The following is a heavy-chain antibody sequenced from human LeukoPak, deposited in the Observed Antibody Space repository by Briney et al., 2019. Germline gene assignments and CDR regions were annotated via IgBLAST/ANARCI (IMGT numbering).Heavy chain of an antibody. V-gene: IGHV4-4*09. CDR2: IYTSGST. D-gene: IGHD6-13*01. J-gene: IGHJ6*03. CDR1: GGSFSGYY. Sequence: SETLSLTCAVYGGSFSGYYWSWIRQPPGKGLEWIGYIYTSGSTNYNPSLKSRVTISVDTSKNQFSLKLSSVTAADTAVYYCARSRPSIAAAGGYYYYYMDVWGKGTTVTVSS. CDR3: ARSRPSIAAAGGYYYYYMDV.